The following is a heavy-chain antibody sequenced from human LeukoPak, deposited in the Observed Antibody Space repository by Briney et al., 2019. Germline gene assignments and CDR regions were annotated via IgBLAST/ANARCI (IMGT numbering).Heavy chain of an antibody. CDR1: GFTFTDTY. Sequence: GGSLRLSCAVSGFTFTDTYMTWIRQAPGKGLESLSYISPSGTDISYADSVKGRFTISRDNAKNSLYLQMNSLRAEDTALYYCAKAGYSYGYEDWGQGTLVTVSS. CDR3: AKAGYSYGYED. J-gene: IGHJ4*02. CDR2: ISPSGTDI. V-gene: IGHV3-11*01. D-gene: IGHD5-18*01.